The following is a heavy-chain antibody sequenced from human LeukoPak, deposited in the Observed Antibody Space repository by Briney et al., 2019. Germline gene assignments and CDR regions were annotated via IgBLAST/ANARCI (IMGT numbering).Heavy chain of an antibody. CDR3: ARDPRIVVVPAAGWFDP. CDR2: ISAYNGNT. J-gene: IGHJ5*02. Sequence: ASVKVSCKASGYTFTSYGISWLRQAPGQGLEWMGWISAYNGNTNYAQKLQGRVTMTTDTSTSTAYMELRSLRSDDTAVYYCARDPRIVVVPAAGWFDPWGQGTLVTVSS. D-gene: IGHD2-2*01. CDR1: GYTFTSYG. V-gene: IGHV1-18*01.